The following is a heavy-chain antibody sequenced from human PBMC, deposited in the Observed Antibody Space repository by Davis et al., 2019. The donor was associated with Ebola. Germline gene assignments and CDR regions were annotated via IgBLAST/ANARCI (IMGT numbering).Heavy chain of an antibody. V-gene: IGHV3-66*01. J-gene: IGHJ6*02. CDR2: IYSGGST. CDR3: ARVLTTVSHYYGMDV. D-gene: IGHD4-11*01. Sequence: GGSLRLSCAASGFTVSSNYMSWVRQAPGKGLEWVSVIYSGGSTYYADSVKGRFTISRDNSKNTLYLQMNSPRAEDTAVYYCARVLTTVSHYYGMDVWGQGTTVTVSS. CDR1: GFTVSSNY.